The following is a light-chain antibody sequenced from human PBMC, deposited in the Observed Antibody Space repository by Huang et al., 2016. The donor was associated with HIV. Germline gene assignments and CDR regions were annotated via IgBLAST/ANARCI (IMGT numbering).Light chain of an antibody. CDR3: QQYSNWPPVT. V-gene: IGKV3-15*01. J-gene: IGKJ1*01. Sequence: EIVMTQSPATLSVSPGEKATLSCRASQSVSSNLAWYQQGPGQAPRLLIYGASTRATGISARFSGSGSGTEFTLTISSLQSEDFAVYYCQQYSNWPPVTFGQGTKVEMK. CDR1: QSVSSN. CDR2: GAS.